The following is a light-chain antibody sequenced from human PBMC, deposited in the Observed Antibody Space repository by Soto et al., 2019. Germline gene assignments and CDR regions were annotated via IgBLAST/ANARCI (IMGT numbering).Light chain of an antibody. J-gene: IGKJ4*01. Sequence: IVLTQSPATLSLSPGERATLSCRASQSVDSYLAWYQQKPGQAPRLLIYDASNTATGIPARFSGSGSGTDFTLTISSLEPEDFAVYYCQHRSNWTLTFGGGTKVEIK. V-gene: IGKV3-11*01. CDR1: QSVDSY. CDR2: DAS. CDR3: QHRSNWTLT.